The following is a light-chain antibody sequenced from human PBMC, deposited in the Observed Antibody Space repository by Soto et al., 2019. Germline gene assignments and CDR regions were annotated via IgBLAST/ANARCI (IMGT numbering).Light chain of an antibody. Sequence: DIQMTQSPSTLSASVGDRVTITCRASQSISIWLAWYQQKPGKAPKLLIYKASSLESGVPSRFSGSGSGTEFTLTISSLQPDDFATYYCQQYHTSSITFGQGTRLEIK. CDR3: QQYHTSSIT. CDR2: KAS. V-gene: IGKV1-5*03. CDR1: QSISIW. J-gene: IGKJ5*01.